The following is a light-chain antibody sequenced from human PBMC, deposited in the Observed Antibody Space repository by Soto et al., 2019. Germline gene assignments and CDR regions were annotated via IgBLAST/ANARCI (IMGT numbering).Light chain of an antibody. Sequence: EIVLTQSPGTLSLSPAERATLSCRASQSMNINYLAWYQQKPGQGPRLLMYGASSRATGIPDRFSGSGSGTDFTLTISRLEPEDFAVYYCQPYDNSPRTFGQGTKVEIK. CDR3: QPYDNSPRT. J-gene: IGKJ1*01. CDR2: GAS. CDR1: QSMNINY. V-gene: IGKV3-20*01.